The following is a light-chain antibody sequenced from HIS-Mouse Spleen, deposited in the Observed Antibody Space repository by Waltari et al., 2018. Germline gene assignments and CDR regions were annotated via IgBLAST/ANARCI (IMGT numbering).Light chain of an antibody. Sequence: QSALTQPASVSGSPGQSITIACPGTRSDVGLYNLFPWYQQHPGKAPKLMIYEGSKRPSGVSNRFSGSKSGNTASLTISGLQAEDEADYYCCSYAGSSTFEVFGGGTKLTVL. CDR1: RSDVGLYNL. CDR2: EGS. J-gene: IGLJ2*01. CDR3: CSYAGSSTFEV. V-gene: IGLV2-23*03.